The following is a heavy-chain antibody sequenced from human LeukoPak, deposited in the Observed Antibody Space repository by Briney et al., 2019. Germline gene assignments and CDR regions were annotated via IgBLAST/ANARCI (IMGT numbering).Heavy chain of an antibody. D-gene: IGHD3-22*01. CDR2: IYYSGST. V-gene: IGHV4-59*01. J-gene: IGHJ4*02. CDR3: AKAQRWLLPGPFDY. CDR1: GGSISSYY. Sequence: SETLSLTCTVSGGSISSYYWSWIRQPPGKGLEWIGYIYYSGSTNYNPSLKSRVTTSVDTSKNQFSLKLSSVTAADTAVYYCAKAQRWLLPGPFDYWGQGTLVTVSS.